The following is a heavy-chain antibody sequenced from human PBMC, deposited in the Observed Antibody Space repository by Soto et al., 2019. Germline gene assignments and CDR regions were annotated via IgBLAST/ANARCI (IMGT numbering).Heavy chain of an antibody. Sequence: QVQLVQSGAEVKKPGSSVKVSCKASGGTFSRYAISWVRQAPGQGLEWMGGIIPIFGTANYAQKFQGRVTITADESTSTAYMELSSLRSEDTAVYYCASPAEVPAAMEGGYYYYGMDVWGQGTTVTVSS. J-gene: IGHJ6*02. V-gene: IGHV1-69*12. D-gene: IGHD2-2*01. CDR1: GGTFSRYA. CDR3: ASPAEVPAAMEGGYYYYGMDV. CDR2: IIPIFGTA.